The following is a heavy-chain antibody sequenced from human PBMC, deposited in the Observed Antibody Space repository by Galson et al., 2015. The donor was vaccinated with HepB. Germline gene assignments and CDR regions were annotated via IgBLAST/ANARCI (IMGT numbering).Heavy chain of an antibody. Sequence: CAISGDSVSTNSAAWNWIRQSPSRGLEWLGRTYYTSKWHNDYAVSVKRRITINADTSKNRFSLQLNSVTPEDTAVYYCARGWYFLSGANYYYYMDVWGKGTAVTVTS. CDR1: GDSVSTNSAA. J-gene: IGHJ6*03. CDR3: ARGWYFLSGANYYYYMDV. CDR2: TYYTSKWHN. D-gene: IGHD2/OR15-2a*01. V-gene: IGHV6-1*01.